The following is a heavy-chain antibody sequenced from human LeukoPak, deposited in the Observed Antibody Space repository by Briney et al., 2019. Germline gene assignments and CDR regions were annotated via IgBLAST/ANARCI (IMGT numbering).Heavy chain of an antibody. CDR2: IWYDGSNK. D-gene: IGHD6-13*01. V-gene: IGHV3-33*06. Sequence: GRSLRLSCAASGFTFSSYGMHWVRQAPGKGLEWVAVIWYDGSNKYYADSVKGRFTISRDNSKNTLYLQMNSLRAEDPAVYYFAKEGHSSSRYCPPPPDYYYYYMDVWGKGTTVTVSS. CDR1: GFTFSSYG. J-gene: IGHJ6*03. CDR3: AKEGHSSSRYCPPPPDYYYYYMDV.